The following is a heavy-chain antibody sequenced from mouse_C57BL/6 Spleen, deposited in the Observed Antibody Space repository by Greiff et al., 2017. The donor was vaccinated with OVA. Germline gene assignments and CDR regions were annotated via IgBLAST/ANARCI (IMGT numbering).Heavy chain of an antibody. V-gene: IGHV1-55*01. Sequence: QVQLQQPGAELVKPGASVKMSCKASGYTFTSYWITWVKQRPGQGLEWIGDIYPGSGSTNYNEKFKSKATLTVDTSSSTAYMQLSSLTSEDSAVYYCPSKLGREAWFAYWGQGTLVTVSA. J-gene: IGHJ3*01. CDR1: GYTFTSYW. CDR3: PSKLGREAWFAY. CDR2: IYPGSGST. D-gene: IGHD4-1*01.